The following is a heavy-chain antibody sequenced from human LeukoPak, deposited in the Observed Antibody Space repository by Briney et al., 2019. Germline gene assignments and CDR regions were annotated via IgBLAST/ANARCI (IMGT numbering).Heavy chain of an antibody. CDR2: IYYSGST. V-gene: IGHV4-39*07. Sequence: PSETLSLTCTVSGGSISSSSYYWGWIRQPPGKRLEWIGSIYYSGSTYYNPSLKSRVTISVDTSKNQFSLKLSSVTAADTAVYYCARDSPEDYGDLYYFDYWGQGTLVTVSS. CDR1: GGSISSSSYY. CDR3: ARDSPEDYGDLYYFDY. J-gene: IGHJ4*02. D-gene: IGHD4-17*01.